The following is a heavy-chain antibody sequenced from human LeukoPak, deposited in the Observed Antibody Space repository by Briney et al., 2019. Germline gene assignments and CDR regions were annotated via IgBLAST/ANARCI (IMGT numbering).Heavy chain of an antibody. V-gene: IGHV3-9*01. CDR3: AKGPYSSGWLDY. D-gene: IGHD6-19*01. Sequence: GRSLRLSCAASGFTFDDYARHWVRQAPGKGLEGVSGISWNSGSIGYADSVKGRFTISRDNAKNSLYLQMNSLRAEDTALYYCAKGPYSSGWLDYWGQGTLVTVSS. CDR2: ISWNSGSI. CDR1: GFTFDDYA. J-gene: IGHJ4*02.